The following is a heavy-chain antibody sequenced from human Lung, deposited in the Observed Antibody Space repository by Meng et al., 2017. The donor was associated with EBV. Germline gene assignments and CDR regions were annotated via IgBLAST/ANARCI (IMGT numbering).Heavy chain of an antibody. J-gene: IGHJ4*02. Sequence: QLRESGPGLVKPSAPLPLTCAVSGGSISSSNWWSWVRQPPGKGLEWIGEIYHSGSTNYNPSLKSRVTISVDKSKNQFSLKLSSVTAADTAVYYCARARSIAAAVIDYWGQGTLVTVSS. D-gene: IGHD6-13*01. V-gene: IGHV4-4*02. CDR1: GGSISSSNW. CDR3: ARARSIAAAVIDY. CDR2: IYHSGST.